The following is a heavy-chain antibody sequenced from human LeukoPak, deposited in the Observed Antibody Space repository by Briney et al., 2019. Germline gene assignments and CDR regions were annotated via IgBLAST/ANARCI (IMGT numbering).Heavy chain of an antibody. CDR1: GYTFTSYD. D-gene: IGHD4-17*01. CDR2: MNPNSGNT. J-gene: IGHJ3*02. V-gene: IGHV1-8*01. Sequence: ASVKVSCKASGYTFTSYDINWVRQATGQGLEWMGWMNPNSGNTGYAQKFPGRVTMTRNTSISTAYMELSSLRSEDTAVYYCARAYGDYVLDDAFDIWGQGTMVTVSS. CDR3: ARAYGDYVLDDAFDI.